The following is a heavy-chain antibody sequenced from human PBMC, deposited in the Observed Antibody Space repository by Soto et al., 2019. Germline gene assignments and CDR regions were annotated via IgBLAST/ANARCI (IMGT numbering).Heavy chain of an antibody. J-gene: IGHJ4*02. CDR3: ARRIVVVTALDY. CDR1: GYTFTNYA. CDR2: INAGNGNT. D-gene: IGHD2-21*02. Sequence: ASVKVSCKASGYTFTNYAMHWVRQAPGQRLEWMGWINAGNGNTKYSQKFQGRVTITRDTSASTAYMELSSLRSEDTAVYYCARRIVVVTALDYWGQGTLVTVSS. V-gene: IGHV1-3*01.